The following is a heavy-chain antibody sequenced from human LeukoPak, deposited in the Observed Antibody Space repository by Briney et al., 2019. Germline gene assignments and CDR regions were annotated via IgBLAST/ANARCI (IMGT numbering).Heavy chain of an antibody. J-gene: IGHJ3*02. CDR2: INSDGSST. Sequence: PGGSLRLSCAASGFTFSSYWMHWVRQAPGKGLVWVSRINSDGSSTSYADSVKGRFTISRDNAKNSLYLQMNSLRAEDTAVYYCAREGIYGDYGLRAFDIWGQGTMVTVSS. CDR3: AREGIYGDYGLRAFDI. CDR1: GFTFSSYW. V-gene: IGHV3-74*01. D-gene: IGHD4-17*01.